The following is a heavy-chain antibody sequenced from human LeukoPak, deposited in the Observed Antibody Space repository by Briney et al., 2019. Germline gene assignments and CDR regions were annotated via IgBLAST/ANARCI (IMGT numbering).Heavy chain of an antibody. CDR3: SRGHYGPDY. D-gene: IGHD3-16*01. CDR1: GFAYSGSS. CDR2: IQRDGSSP. Sequence: GGSLRLSCTASGFAYSGSSMHWVRQAPGKGLEWVSGIQRDGSSPTYADSVKGRFTISRDNAKGSVYLQVDILRAEDTAVYYCSRGHYGPDYWGQGTLVTVSS. V-gene: IGHV3-74*01. J-gene: IGHJ4*02.